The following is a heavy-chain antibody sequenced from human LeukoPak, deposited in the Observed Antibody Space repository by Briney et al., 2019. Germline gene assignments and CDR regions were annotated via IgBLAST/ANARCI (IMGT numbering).Heavy chain of an antibody. CDR3: ASFYCSSTSCHNPHFDY. CDR2: ISYDGSNK. J-gene: IGHJ4*02. Sequence: GRSLRLSCAASGFTFSSYAMHWVRQAPGKGLEWVAVISYDGSNKYYADSVKGRFTISRDNSKNTLYPQMNSLRAEDTAVYYCASFYCSSTSCHNPHFDYWGQGTLVTVSS. D-gene: IGHD2-2*02. V-gene: IGHV3-30*04. CDR1: GFTFSSYA.